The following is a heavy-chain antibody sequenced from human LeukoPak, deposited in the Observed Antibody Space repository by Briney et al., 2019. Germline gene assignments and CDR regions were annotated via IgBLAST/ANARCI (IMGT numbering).Heavy chain of an antibody. D-gene: IGHD3-16*01. J-gene: IGHJ4*02. V-gene: IGHV4-59*01. Sequence: PETLSLTCTVSGGSISSYYWSWIRQPPRKGLEWIGYIYYSGSTNYNPSLKSRVTISVDTSKNQFSLKLSSVTAADTAVYYCASWGGAVNYWGQGTLVTVSS. CDR1: GGSISSYY. CDR2: IYYSGST. CDR3: ASWGGAVNY.